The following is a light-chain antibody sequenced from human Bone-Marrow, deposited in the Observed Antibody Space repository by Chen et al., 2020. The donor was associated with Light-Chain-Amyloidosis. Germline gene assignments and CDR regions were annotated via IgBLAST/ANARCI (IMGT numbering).Light chain of an antibody. CDR3: QSYQGSSQGV. J-gene: IGLJ3*02. V-gene: IGLV6-57*01. CDR1: SGSIATNY. Sequence: NFMLTQPHSVSESPGKTVIISCTRSSGSIATNYVQWYQQRPGSSPTTVIYEDDQRPPGVPDRFSGSIDRSSNSASLTISGLKTEDEAAYYCQSYQGSSQGVFGGGTKLTVL. CDR2: EDD.